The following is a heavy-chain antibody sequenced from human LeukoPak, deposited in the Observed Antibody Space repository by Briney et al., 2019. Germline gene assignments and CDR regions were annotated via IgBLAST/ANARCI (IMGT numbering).Heavy chain of an antibody. CDR3: ARAGLEHFSSTSCYLGY. CDR2: IYHSGST. D-gene: IGHD2-2*01. Sequence: SGTLSLTCAVSGGSISSSNWWSWVREPRGKGLEGIGVIYHSGSTNYNPSLKSRVTISVDKSKNQCSLKLSSETAAETAVYYCARAGLEHFSSTSCYLGYWGQGTLVTVSS. V-gene: IGHV4-4*02. J-gene: IGHJ4*02. CDR1: GGSISSSNW.